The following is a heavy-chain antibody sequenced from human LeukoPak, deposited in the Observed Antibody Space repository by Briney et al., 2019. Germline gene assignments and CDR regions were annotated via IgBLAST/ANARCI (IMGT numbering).Heavy chain of an antibody. V-gene: IGHV3-23*01. CDR1: GFTFSNYA. CDR3: AKDEADHYWYFDL. CDR2: IGGSDDRT. Sequence: PGGSLRLSCEASGFTFSNYAMSWVRQAPGKGLEWVSGIGGSDDRTYYADSVKGRLTNSRDNSKNTLFLQINSLRAEDTAIYYCAKDEADHYWYFDLWGRGTLVTVSS. J-gene: IGHJ2*01.